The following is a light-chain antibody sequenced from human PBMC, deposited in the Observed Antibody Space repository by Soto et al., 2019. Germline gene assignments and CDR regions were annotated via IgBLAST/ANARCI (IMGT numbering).Light chain of an antibody. CDR3: QQYGSSPPT. J-gene: IGKJ1*01. Sequence: ESVFAHSPGTLTFSLVERATLCCRASQSVSTSYLAWYRQRPGQAPRLLIYGASSRATGVPDRFSGSGSATDFTLTISRLESEDFAVFYCQQYGSSPPTFGQGTKVDIK. CDR1: QSVSTSY. V-gene: IGKV3-20*01. CDR2: GAS.